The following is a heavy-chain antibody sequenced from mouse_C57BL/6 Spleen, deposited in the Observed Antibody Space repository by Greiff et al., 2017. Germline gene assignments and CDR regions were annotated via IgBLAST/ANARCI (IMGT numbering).Heavy chain of an antibody. CDR2: IYPGSGNT. CDR3: ARSGGTNYAMDY. D-gene: IGHD1-1*01. CDR1: GYTFTDYY. Sequence: VQLQQSGAELVRPGASVKLSCKASGYTFTDYYINWVKQRPGQGLEWIARIYPGSGNTYYNEKFKGKATLTAEKSSSTAYMQLSSLTSEDSAVYFGARSGGTNYAMDYWGQGTSVTVSS. V-gene: IGHV1-76*01. J-gene: IGHJ4*01.